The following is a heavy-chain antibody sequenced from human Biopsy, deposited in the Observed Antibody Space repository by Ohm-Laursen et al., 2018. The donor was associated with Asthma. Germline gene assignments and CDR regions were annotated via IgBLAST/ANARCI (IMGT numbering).Heavy chain of an antibody. D-gene: IGHD5-24*01. J-gene: IGHJ6*02. V-gene: IGHV3-53*01. CDR1: GFTVSRDH. CDR2: IYSGGTS. CDR3: ARISRLGYNSLDYGMDV. Sequence: GSLRLSCAASGFTVSRDHMFWVRQAPGKGLEWVSVIYSGGTSHTADSVRGRFTISRDFSKNTLHLQMHSLRVEDTAVYHCARISRLGYNSLDYGMDVWGQGTTVTVSS.